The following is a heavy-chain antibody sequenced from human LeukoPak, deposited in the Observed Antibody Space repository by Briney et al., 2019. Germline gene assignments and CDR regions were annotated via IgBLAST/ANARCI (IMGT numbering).Heavy chain of an antibody. CDR2: IIPIFGTA. D-gene: IGHD2-2*01. J-gene: IGHJ3*02. Sequence: SGKVSCKASGGTLSSYAISWVRQAPGQGLEWMGGIIPIFGTANYAQKFQGRVTITADESTSTVYMELSSLRSEDTAVYYCARGKGSTSWGYAFDIWGQGTMVTVSS. CDR3: ARGKGSTSWGYAFDI. V-gene: IGHV1-69*13. CDR1: GGTLSSYA.